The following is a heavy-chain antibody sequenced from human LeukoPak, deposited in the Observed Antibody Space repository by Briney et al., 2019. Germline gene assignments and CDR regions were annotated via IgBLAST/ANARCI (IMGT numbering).Heavy chain of an antibody. CDR1: GGSFSGYY. CDR3: ARHSAYDSSPWFDP. D-gene: IGHD3-22*01. CDR2: INHSGST. J-gene: IGHJ5*02. V-gene: IGHV4-34*01. Sequence: SETLSLTCAVCGGSFSGYYWSWIRQPPGKGLEWIGEINHSGSTNYNPSLKSRVTISVDTSKNQFSLKLSSVTAADTAVYYCARHSAYDSSPWFDPWGQGTLVTVSS.